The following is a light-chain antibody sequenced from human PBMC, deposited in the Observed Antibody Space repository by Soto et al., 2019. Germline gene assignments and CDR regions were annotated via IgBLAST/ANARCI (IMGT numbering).Light chain of an antibody. V-gene: IGKV3-15*01. CDR2: DAS. Sequence: EIVMTQSPATLSVSPGERATLSCRASQSVSSNFAWYQQKPGQAPRLLIYDASTRATGIPARFSGSGSGTEFTLTISSLQSEDFAVYHCQQYKKWPRTFGHGTKVDIK. CDR1: QSVSSN. J-gene: IGKJ1*01. CDR3: QQYKKWPRT.